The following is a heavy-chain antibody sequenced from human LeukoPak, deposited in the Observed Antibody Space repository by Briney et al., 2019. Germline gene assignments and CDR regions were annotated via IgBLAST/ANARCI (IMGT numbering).Heavy chain of an antibody. CDR1: GGSINSYY. Sequence: SETLSLTCTVSGGSINSYYWSWIRQPAGKELEWIGRVYSSGSANYNPSLESRVTMSVDTSKNQFSLKLTSVTAADTAVYYCARRGVGASPFDFWGQGTLVTVS. V-gene: IGHV4-4*07. J-gene: IGHJ4*02. CDR3: ARRGVGASPFDF. CDR2: VYSSGSA. D-gene: IGHD1-26*01.